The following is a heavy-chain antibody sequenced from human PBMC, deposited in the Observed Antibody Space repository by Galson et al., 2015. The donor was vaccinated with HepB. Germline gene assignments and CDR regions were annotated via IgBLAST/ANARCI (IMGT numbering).Heavy chain of an antibody. CDR1: GFTFSRYS. CDR2: ISDSWTP. V-gene: IGHV3-48*01. D-gene: IGHD4-11*01. J-gene: IGHJ4*02. CDR3: ARDQGVPLGEDYSRTYYFDY. Sequence: SLRLSCAASGFTFSRYSMHWVRQSPGKGLEWVSLISDSWTPYYADSVKGRFTISRDNAKNSLYLQMNSLRVEDTAVYYCARDQGVPLGEDYSRTYYFDYWGQGTLVTVSS.